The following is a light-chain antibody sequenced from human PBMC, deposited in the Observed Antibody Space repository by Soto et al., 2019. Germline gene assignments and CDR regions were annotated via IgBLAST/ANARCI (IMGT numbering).Light chain of an antibody. CDR1: SSDVGGYNY. CDR2: EVS. J-gene: IGLJ1*01. CDR3: SSYTSSTSLYV. V-gene: IGLV2-14*01. Sequence: QSVLTQAASVSGSPGQSISISCTGTSSDVGGYNYVSWYQQHPGKAPKLMIYEVSNRPSGVSSRFSGSKSGNTASLTISGLQAEDEADYYCSSYTSSTSLYVFGTGTKVTV.